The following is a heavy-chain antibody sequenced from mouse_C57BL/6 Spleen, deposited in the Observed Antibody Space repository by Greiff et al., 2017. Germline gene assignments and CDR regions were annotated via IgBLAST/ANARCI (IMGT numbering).Heavy chain of an antibody. CDR2: IDPETGGT. J-gene: IGHJ3*01. CDR3: ARGCGSSWFAY. CDR1: GYTFTDYE. D-gene: IGHD1-1*01. V-gene: IGHV1-15*01. Sequence: QVQLKESGAELVRPGASVTLSCKASGYTFTDYEMHWVKQTPVHGLEWIGAIDPETGGTAYNQKFKGKAILTADKSSSTAYMELRSLTSEDSAVYYCARGCGSSWFAYWGQGTLVTVSA.